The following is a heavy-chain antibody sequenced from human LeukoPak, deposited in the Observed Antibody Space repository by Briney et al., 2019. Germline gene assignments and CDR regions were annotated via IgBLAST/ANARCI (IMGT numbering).Heavy chain of an antibody. V-gene: IGHV1-69*06. D-gene: IGHD1/OR15-1a*01. Sequence: GASVKVSCKASGGTFPSYALSWVRQTPGQGLEWMGGIIPIFGTTTYAQKFLGRVTITADKSTSTAYMEVSSLRSEDTAVYFCARAGTTDSGDAFDIWGQGTAVTVSS. CDR1: GGTFPSYA. J-gene: IGHJ3*02. CDR2: IIPIFGTT. CDR3: ARAGTTDSGDAFDI.